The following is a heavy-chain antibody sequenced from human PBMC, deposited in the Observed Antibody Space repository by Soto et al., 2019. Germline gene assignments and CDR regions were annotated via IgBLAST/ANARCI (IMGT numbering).Heavy chain of an antibody. CDR1: GGSVSNKTYY. CDR3: ARAVYSSSYWFDP. V-gene: IGHV4-61*01. CDR2: VYYSGTT. Sequence: PSETLSLTCSVSGGSVSNKTYYWSWIRQPPGKRLEWIGYVYYSGTTYYNPSLKSRVTISVDTSKNQFSLKLSSVTAADTAVYYCARAVYSSSYWFDPWGQGTLVTVSS. D-gene: IGHD6-6*01. J-gene: IGHJ5*02.